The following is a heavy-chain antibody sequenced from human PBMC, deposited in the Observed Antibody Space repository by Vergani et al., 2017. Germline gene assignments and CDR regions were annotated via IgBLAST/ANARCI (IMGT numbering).Heavy chain of an antibody. D-gene: IGHD3-3*01. Sequence: QVQLVESGGGLVKPGGSLRLSCAASGFTFSDYYMSWIRQAPGKGLEWVSYISSSSSNTNYAGSVEGRFTISRDNTKKSLYLQMNSLGAEDTAVYYCARGDFWGGYHVGVMDVWGQGTTVTVSS. CDR1: GFTFSDYY. V-gene: IGHV3-11*06. CDR2: ISSSSSNT. CDR3: ARGDFWGGYHVGVMDV. J-gene: IGHJ6*02.